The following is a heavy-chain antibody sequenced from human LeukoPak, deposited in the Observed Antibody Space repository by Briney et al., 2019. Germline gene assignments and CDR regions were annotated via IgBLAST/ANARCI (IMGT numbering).Heavy chain of an antibody. J-gene: IGHJ6*03. Sequence: PAETLSLTCTVSGDSISGYYYNWVRQPPGKGLEWVGFIHSSGTTKYNPSLSGRVTLSVATSKTQLSLKLTSVTAADTAVYYCARLTATPAGSYHYHYIHVWGKGTTVTVSS. D-gene: IGHD3-9*01. V-gene: IGHV4-4*09. CDR1: GDSISGYY. CDR2: IHSSGTT. CDR3: ARLTATPAGSYHYHYIHV.